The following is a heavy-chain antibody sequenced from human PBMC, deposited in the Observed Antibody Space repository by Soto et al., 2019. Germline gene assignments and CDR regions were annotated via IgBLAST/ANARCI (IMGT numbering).Heavy chain of an antibody. V-gene: IGHV1-69*02. J-gene: IGHJ4*02. D-gene: IGHD6-13*01. CDR3: ARSSSSLFSCDY. CDR2: IIPILGIA. Sequence: QVQLVQSGAEVKKPGSSVKVSCKASGGTFSSYTISWVRQAPGQGLEWMGRIIPILGIANYAQKFQGRVTITADKSTSPAYIELSSLRSEDTAVYYCARSSSSLFSCDYWGQGTLVTVSS. CDR1: GGTFSSYT.